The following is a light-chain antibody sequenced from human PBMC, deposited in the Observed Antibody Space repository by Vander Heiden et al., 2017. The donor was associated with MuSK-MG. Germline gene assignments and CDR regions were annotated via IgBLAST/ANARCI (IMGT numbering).Light chain of an antibody. CDR2: AAS. J-gene: IGKJ1*01. V-gene: IGKV1-39*01. CDR3: QQIDSNPPWT. Sequence: DIQMTQSPSSLSASVGDRVTITCRASQSISSYLNWYQQKPGKAPKLLIYAASSLQSGVPSRFSGSGYGTDFTLTISSLQPEDFATHYCQQIDSNPPWTFGQGTKVEIK. CDR1: QSISSY.